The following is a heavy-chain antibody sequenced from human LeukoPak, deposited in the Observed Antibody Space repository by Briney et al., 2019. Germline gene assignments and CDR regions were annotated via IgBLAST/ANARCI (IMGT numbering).Heavy chain of an antibody. CDR2: IYTSGST. Sequence: SETLSLTCTVSGGSISSSSYYWSWIRQPAGKGLEWIGRIYTSGSTNYNPSLKSRVTISVDTSKNQFSLKLSSVTAADTAVYYCARAAPTVTTPFDYWGQGTLVTVSS. V-gene: IGHV4-61*02. CDR1: GGSISSSSYY. J-gene: IGHJ4*02. D-gene: IGHD4-17*01. CDR3: ARAAPTVTTPFDY.